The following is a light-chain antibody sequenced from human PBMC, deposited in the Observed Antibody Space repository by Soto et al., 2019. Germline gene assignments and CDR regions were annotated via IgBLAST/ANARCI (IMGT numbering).Light chain of an antibody. Sequence: EIVLTQSPGTLSLSPGERATLSCRASQSVSSTYLAWYQQKPGQAPRLLIYGASTRATGIPARISGSGSGTDFTLTISSLEPEDFAVYYCQQRSNWPLTFGGGTKVDIK. CDR1: QSVSSTY. CDR2: GAS. J-gene: IGKJ4*01. CDR3: QQRSNWPLT. V-gene: IGKV3D-20*02.